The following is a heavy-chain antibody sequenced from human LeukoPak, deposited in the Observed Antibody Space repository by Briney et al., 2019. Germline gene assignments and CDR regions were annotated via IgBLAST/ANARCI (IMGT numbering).Heavy chain of an antibody. Sequence: SETLSLTCTVSGGSISSYYWSWIRQPPGKGLEWIGYIYYSGSTNYNPSLKSRVTISVDTSKNQFSLKLSSVTAADTAVYYCARAPFYGADYYYYYTDVWGKGTTVTVSS. V-gene: IGHV4-59*01. CDR2: IYYSGST. J-gene: IGHJ6*03. CDR3: ARAPFYGADYYYYYTDV. CDR1: GGSISSYY. D-gene: IGHD4-17*01.